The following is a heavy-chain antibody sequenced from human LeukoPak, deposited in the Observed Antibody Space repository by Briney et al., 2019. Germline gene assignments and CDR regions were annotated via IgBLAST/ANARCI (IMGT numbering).Heavy chain of an antibody. CDR3: ARDTGEDWYFDL. D-gene: IGHD7-27*01. CDR1: GGSISSYY. V-gene: IGHV4-4*07. CDR2: IYTSGST. J-gene: IGHJ2*01. Sequence: SETLSLTCTASGGSISSYYWSWIRQPAGKGLEWIGRIYTSGSTNYNPSLKSRVTMSVDTSNNQFSLKLSSVTAADTGVYYCARDTGEDWYFDLWGRGTLVTVSS.